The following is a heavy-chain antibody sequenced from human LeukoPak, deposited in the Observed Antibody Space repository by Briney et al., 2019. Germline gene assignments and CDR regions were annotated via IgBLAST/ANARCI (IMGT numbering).Heavy chain of an antibody. CDR2: IYYSGST. D-gene: IGHD4-17*01. CDR3: ARHLTYGDYVEDAFDI. CDR1: GGSISSYY. Sequence: QSSEALSLTCTVSGGSISSYYWSWIRQPPGKGLEWIGYIYYSGSTNYNPSLKSRVTISVDTSKNQFSLKLSSVTAADTAVYYCARHLTYGDYVEDAFDIWGQGTMVTVSS. J-gene: IGHJ3*02. V-gene: IGHV4-59*08.